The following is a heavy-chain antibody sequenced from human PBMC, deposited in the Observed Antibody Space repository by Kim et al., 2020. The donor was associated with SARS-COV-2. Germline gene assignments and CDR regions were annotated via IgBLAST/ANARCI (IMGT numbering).Heavy chain of an antibody. CDR3: ASRTYSGSYRGYYFDY. D-gene: IGHD1-26*01. Sequence: KFQGRVTITADESTSTAYMELSSLRSEDTAVYYCASRTYSGSYRGYYFDYWGQGTLVTVSS. J-gene: IGHJ4*02. V-gene: IGHV1-69*01.